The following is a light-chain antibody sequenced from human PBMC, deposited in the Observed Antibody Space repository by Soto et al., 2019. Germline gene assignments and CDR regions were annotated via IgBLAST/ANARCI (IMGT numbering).Light chain of an antibody. V-gene: IGKV1-5*03. CDR2: KAS. Sequence: DIQMTQSPSTLSASVGDRVTITCRASQSISSWLAWYQQKPGKAPKLLISKASSLQSGVTSRISGSGSGTEFTLTISSLQPDDFATYYGQQYKSYPYTFGQGNKLEIK. J-gene: IGKJ2*01. CDR1: QSISSW. CDR3: QQYKSYPYT.